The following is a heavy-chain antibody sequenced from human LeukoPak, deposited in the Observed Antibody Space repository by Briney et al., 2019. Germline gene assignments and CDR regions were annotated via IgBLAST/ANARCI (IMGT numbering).Heavy chain of an antibody. J-gene: IGHJ5*02. D-gene: IGHD1-26*01. CDR1: GFTFTNSA. CDR3: AAESVGSGSTAFDP. V-gene: IGHV1-58*01. Sequence: EASVKVSCKASGFTFTNSAVQWVRQARGQRLEWIGWIVVGSGNTNYAQKFQEGVTLTRDMSTSTAYMELSSLRSEDTAVYYCAAESVGSGSTAFDPWGQGTLVTVSS. CDR2: IVVGSGNT.